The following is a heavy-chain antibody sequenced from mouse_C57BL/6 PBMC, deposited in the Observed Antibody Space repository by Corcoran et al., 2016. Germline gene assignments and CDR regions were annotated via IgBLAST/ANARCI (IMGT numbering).Heavy chain of an antibody. CDR1: RYTFTTSV. J-gene: IGHJ4*01. CDR2: INTYSGVP. Sequence: QIQLEQYGPELKTPGETVKISCKATRYTFTTSVMSWGKQAPGKGLKWMGWINTYSGVPTYADDCKGRFAFSLETSASTAYLQINNLKHEDTATYFCARGYGRDLIYYWGQGTSVTVSS. D-gene: IGHD1-1*01. CDR3: ARGYGRDLIYY. V-gene: IGHV9-3*01.